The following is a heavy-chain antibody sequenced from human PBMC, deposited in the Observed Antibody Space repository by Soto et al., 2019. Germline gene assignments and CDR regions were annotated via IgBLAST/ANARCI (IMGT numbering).Heavy chain of an antibody. Sequence: QVQLEQSGAEVKKPGASVMVSCKASGYSFNDYGMSWVRQAPGQGLEWMGWIGPYEGVTNHAQTFQGRVTMTVDTSTNTADMELRSLRSDDTAIYYCARCYCSVGSCYTCWHFDLWGPGTLVTVTA. CDR2: IGPYEGVT. V-gene: IGHV1-18*01. J-gene: IGHJ2*01. D-gene: IGHD2-15*01. CDR3: ARCYCSVGSCYTCWHFDL. CDR1: GYSFNDYG.